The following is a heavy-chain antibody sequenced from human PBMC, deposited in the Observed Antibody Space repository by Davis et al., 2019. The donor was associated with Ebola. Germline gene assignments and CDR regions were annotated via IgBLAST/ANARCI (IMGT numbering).Heavy chain of an antibody. V-gene: IGHV1-2*06. Sequence: ASVKVSCKASGYTFTGYYIHWVRQAPGQGLEWMGRISPNSGGTNYAQKFQGRVTMTRDTSISTAYMELSRLTSDDTAVYYCARVLSITMVRGVIYGMDVWGKGTTVTVSS. CDR3: ARVLSITMVRGVIYGMDV. CDR1: GYTFTGYY. D-gene: IGHD3-10*01. J-gene: IGHJ6*04. CDR2: ISPNSGGT.